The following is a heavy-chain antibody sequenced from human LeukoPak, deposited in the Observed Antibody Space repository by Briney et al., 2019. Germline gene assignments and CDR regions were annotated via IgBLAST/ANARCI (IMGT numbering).Heavy chain of an antibody. CDR2: IKRKGDDGTI. CDR3: TVGTGRSDFDY. J-gene: IGHJ4*02. CDR1: GFTFSNAW. Sequence: KPGGSLRLSRAASGFTFSNAWMSWVRQAPGRGLEWVGRIKRKGDDGTIDYAAPVKGRLSISRDDSKNTLYLQMNSLKSEDTAVYYCTVGTGRSDFDYWGQGTLVTVSS. V-gene: IGHV3-15*01. D-gene: IGHD3/OR15-3a*01.